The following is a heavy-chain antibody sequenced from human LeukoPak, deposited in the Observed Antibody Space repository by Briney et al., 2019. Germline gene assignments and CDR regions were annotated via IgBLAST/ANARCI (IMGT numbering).Heavy chain of an antibody. CDR3: ARDQFQVTMVRGVIITSMDY. J-gene: IGHJ4*02. V-gene: IGHV1-18*01. CDR2: ISAYNGNT. Sequence: ASVKVSCKASGYTFTSYGISWVRQAPGQGLEWMGWISAYNGNTNYAQKFQGRVTMTRDMSTSTVYMELSSLRSEDTAVYYCARDQFQVTMVRGVIITSMDYWGQGTLVTVSS. CDR1: GYTFTSYG. D-gene: IGHD3-10*01.